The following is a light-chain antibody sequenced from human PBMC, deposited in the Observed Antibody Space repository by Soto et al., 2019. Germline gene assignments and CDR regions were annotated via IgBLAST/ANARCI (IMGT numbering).Light chain of an antibody. V-gene: IGLV2-14*01. Sequence: QSVLTQPASVSGSPGQSITISCTGTSSDVGGYNYVSWYQHHPGKAPKLMIHEVSNRPSGVSNRFSGSKSGNTASLTISGLQAEDEADYYCTSYTSSNTPPVIFGGGTKVTVL. J-gene: IGLJ2*01. CDR3: TSYTSSNTPPVI. CDR2: EVS. CDR1: SSDVGGYNY.